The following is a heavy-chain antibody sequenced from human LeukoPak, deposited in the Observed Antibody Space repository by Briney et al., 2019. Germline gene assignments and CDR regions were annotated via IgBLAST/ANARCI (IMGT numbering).Heavy chain of an antibody. CDR3: AGRNEYYYDSSGYTLTNWFDP. V-gene: IGHV3-21*01. Sequence: TEGSLRLSCAASGFTFSSYSMNWVRQAPGKGLEWVSSISSSSSYIYYADSVKGRFTISRDNAKNSLYLQMNSLRAEDTAVYYCAGRNEYYYDSSGYTLTNWFDPWGQGTLVTVSS. CDR2: ISSSSSYI. D-gene: IGHD3-22*01. J-gene: IGHJ5*02. CDR1: GFTFSSYS.